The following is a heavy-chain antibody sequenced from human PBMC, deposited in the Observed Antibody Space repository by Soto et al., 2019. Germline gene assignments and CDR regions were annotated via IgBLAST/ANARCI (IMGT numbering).Heavy chain of an antibody. J-gene: IGHJ3*02. D-gene: IGHD6-19*01. Sequence: QVQLQQWGAGLLKPSETLSLTCAVYGGSFSGYYWSWIRQPPGKGLEWIGEINHSGSTNYNPSLKSRVTISVDTSKNQCSLKLSSVTAADTAVYYCARGRGSGWYGDAFDIWGQGTMVTVSS. V-gene: IGHV4-34*01. CDR3: ARGRGSGWYGDAFDI. CDR2: INHSGST. CDR1: GGSFSGYY.